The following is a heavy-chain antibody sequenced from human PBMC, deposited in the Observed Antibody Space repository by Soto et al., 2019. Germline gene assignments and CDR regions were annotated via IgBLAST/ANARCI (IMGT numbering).Heavy chain of an antibody. CDR1: GFTFSNYG. J-gene: IGHJ4*02. CDR3: TRDFCTSSSCFDH. Sequence: QVQLVESGGGVVQPGRSLRLSCAASGFTFSNYGMHWVRQAPGKGLEWVTAIRYDGTDQYYIDSVRGRFTISRDNSKNTLYLQMNSLRAEDTAMYYCTRDFCTSSSCFDHWGQGTLVTVSS. V-gene: IGHV3-33*01. CDR2: IRYDGTDQ. D-gene: IGHD2-2*01.